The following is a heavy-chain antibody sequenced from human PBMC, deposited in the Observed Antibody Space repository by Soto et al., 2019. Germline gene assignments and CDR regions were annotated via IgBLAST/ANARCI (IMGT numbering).Heavy chain of an antibody. V-gene: IGHV3-23*01. CDR2: IAASGGAT. D-gene: IGHD3-10*01. Sequence: EVPLLESGGGFIQPGGSLRLSCAAYGFTFSSYAMSWVRQSPGKGLEWVSAIAASGGATYHADSVKGRFTISRDNTKNTLYLQMDSLKAEDTALYYCAKGSASGRPYFFDSWGQGTLVTVSS. J-gene: IGHJ4*02. CDR3: AKGSASGRPYFFDS. CDR1: GFTFSSYA.